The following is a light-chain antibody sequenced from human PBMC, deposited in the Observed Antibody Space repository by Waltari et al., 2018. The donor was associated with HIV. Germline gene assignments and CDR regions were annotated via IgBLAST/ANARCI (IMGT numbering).Light chain of an antibody. CDR3: AVWDDSLRGGV. CDR1: NSNIGSNS. Sequence: QSVVTQPPSASGTPGQRVVISCSGSNSNIGSNSVNWYQQVPGAAPKLLIYRDDQRCSGVPDRFSGSKSATSAALAISELHAENDAYYYCAVWDDSLRGGVLGGGTKLTVL. CDR2: RDD. V-gene: IGLV1-47*01. J-gene: IGLJ3*02.